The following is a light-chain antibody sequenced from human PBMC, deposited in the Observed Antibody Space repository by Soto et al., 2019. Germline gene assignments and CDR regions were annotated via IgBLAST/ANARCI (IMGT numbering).Light chain of an antibody. J-gene: IGLJ2*01. V-gene: IGLV2-8*01. CDR3: SSYAGSYTVL. CDR1: SSDVGGYNC. Sequence: QSALTQPPSASGSPGQSVTISCTGTSSDVGGYNCVSWYQQHPGKAPKLMIYEVSKRPSGVPDLFSGSKSGNTASLTVSGVQAEDEADYYCSSYAGSYTVLFGGGTKVTVL. CDR2: EVS.